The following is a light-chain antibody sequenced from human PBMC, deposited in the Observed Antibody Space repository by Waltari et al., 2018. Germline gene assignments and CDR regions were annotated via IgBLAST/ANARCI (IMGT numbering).Light chain of an antibody. CDR2: DAS. V-gene: IGKV3-11*01. CDR1: QSVSSY. J-gene: IGKJ3*01. CDR3: QQRSNWPAVFT. Sequence: EIVLTQSPATLSLSPGDRATLSCRASQSVSSYLAWYQQKPGQAPRLLIYDASTRATGIPARFSGSGSGTDFTLTISSLEPEDFAVYYCQQRSNWPAVFTFGPGTKVDIK.